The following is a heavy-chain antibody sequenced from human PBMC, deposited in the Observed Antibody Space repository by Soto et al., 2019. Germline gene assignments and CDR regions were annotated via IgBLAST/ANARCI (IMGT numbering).Heavy chain of an antibody. CDR1: GGLFSSFA. CDR2: IIPVFGTT. Sequence: QGQLVQSGPEVKKPGSSVKVSCKDSGGLFSSFAISWVRQAPRQGLEWLGGIIPVFGTTNYAEKFQDRVTITADESTNTAYMELSSLTSGDTAIYYCARGGGPYVWFNEFWGQGTLVTVSS. J-gene: IGHJ4*02. D-gene: IGHD3-16*01. CDR3: ARGGGPYVWFNEF. V-gene: IGHV1-69*01.